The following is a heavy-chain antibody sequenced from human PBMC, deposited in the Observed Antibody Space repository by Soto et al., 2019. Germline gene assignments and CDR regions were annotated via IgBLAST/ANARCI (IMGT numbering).Heavy chain of an antibody. J-gene: IGHJ4*02. Sequence: PGGSLRLSCAASGFTFSSYAMHWVRQAPGKGLEWVAVISYDGSNKYYADSVKGRFTISRDNSKNTLYLQMNSLRAEDTAVYYCARDRDDSSGYYAYFDYWGQGT. CDR3: ARDRDDSSGYYAYFDY. D-gene: IGHD3-22*01. CDR2: ISYDGSNK. V-gene: IGHV3-30-3*01. CDR1: GFTFSSYA.